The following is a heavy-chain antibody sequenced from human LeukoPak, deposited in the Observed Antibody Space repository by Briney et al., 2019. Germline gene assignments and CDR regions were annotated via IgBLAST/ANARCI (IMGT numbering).Heavy chain of an antibody. V-gene: IGHV4-59*01. D-gene: IGHD5-24*01. J-gene: IGHJ4*02. CDR3: VMQRDGYNWGFDY. CDR1: GGSINSYY. CDR2: IYNTETT. Sequence: SETLSLTCTVSGGSINSYYWSWIRQPPGKGLEWIGYIYNTETTNYNPSLESRVTITVYTSGNQFSLKLSSVTAADTAVYYCVMQRDGYNWGFDYWGQGTLVTVSS.